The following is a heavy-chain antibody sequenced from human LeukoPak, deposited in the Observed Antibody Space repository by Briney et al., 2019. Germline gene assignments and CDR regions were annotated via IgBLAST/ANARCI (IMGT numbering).Heavy chain of an antibody. J-gene: IGHJ4*02. Sequence: SETLSLTCAVYGGSFSGYYWSWIRQPPGKGLEWIGEINHSGSTNYNPSLKSRVTISVDTSKNQFSLKLSSVTAADTAVYYCARRRGSSGWYAPHFDYWGQGTLVTVSS. CDR2: INHSGST. V-gene: IGHV4-34*01. CDR1: GGSFSGYY. CDR3: ARRRGSSGWYAPHFDY. D-gene: IGHD6-19*01.